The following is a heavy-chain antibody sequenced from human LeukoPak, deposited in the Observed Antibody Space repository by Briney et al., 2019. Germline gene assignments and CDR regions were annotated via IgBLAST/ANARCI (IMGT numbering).Heavy chain of an antibody. CDR1: GLTFSSFW. V-gene: IGHV3-7*01. CDR3: ATSYDSSGCD. Sequence: LPGGSLRLSCAASGLTFSSFWMAWVRQAPGKGLEWVANIKQDGSLQHYGDSVKGRFTISRDNAKNSLYLQMNNLRAEDTALYYCATSYDSSGCDWGQGTLVTVSS. J-gene: IGHJ4*02. D-gene: IGHD3-22*01. CDR2: IKQDGSLQ.